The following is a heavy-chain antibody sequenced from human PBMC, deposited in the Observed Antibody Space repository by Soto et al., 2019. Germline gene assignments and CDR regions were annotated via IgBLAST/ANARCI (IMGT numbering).Heavy chain of an antibody. CDR3: ARGPYSSSWYYFDY. D-gene: IGHD6-13*01. V-gene: IGHV4-30-4*01. CDR2: IYYSGST. J-gene: IGHJ4*02. Sequence: SETLSLTCTVSGGSISSGDYYWSWLRQPPGKGLEWIGYIYYSGSTYYNPSLKSRVTISVDTSKNQFSLKLSSVTAADTAVYYCARGPYSSSWYYFDYWGQGTLVTVSS. CDR1: GGSISSGDYY.